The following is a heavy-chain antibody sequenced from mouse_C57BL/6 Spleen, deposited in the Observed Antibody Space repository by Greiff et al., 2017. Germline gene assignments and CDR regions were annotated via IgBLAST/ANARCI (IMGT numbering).Heavy chain of an antibody. CDR1: GYTFTSYW. CDR2: IYPGSGST. D-gene: IGHD1-1*01. V-gene: IGHV1-55*01. Sequence: QVQLQQPGAELVKPGASVKMSCKASGYTFTSYWITWVKQRPGQGLEWIGDIYPGSGSTNYNEKFKSKATLTVDTSSSTAYMQLSSLTSEDSAVYYCAREGFLLLRSSSYWYFDVWGTGTTVTVSS. CDR3: AREGFLLLRSSSYWYFDV. J-gene: IGHJ1*03.